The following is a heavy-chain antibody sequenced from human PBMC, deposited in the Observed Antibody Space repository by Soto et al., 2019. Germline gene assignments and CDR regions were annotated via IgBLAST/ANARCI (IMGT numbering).Heavy chain of an antibody. D-gene: IGHD3-16*01. J-gene: IGHJ4*02. Sequence: ASVKVSCKASGYTFTGYYMHWVRQAPGQGLEWMGWINPNSGGTNYAQKFQGWVTMTRDTSISTADMELSRLRSDDTAVYYCARANDYIWGFDYWGQGTLVTVSS. V-gene: IGHV1-2*04. CDR3: ARANDYIWGFDY. CDR1: GYTFTGYY. CDR2: INPNSGGT.